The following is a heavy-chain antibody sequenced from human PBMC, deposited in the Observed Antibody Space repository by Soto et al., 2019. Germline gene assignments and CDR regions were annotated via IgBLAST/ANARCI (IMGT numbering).Heavy chain of an antibody. CDR3: ALTPHSAFDY. CDR2: IYSGGST. D-gene: IGHD5-18*01. V-gene: IGHV3-66*01. CDR1: GFTVSSNY. J-gene: IGHJ4*02. Sequence: HPGGSLRLSCAASGFTVSSNYMSWVRQAPGKGLEWVSVIYSGGSTYYADSVKGRFTISRDNSKNTLYLQMNSLRAEDTAVYYCALTPHSAFDYWGQGTLVTVSS.